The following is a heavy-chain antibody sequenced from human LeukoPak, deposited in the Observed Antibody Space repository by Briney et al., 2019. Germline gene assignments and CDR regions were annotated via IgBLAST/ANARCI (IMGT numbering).Heavy chain of an antibody. D-gene: IGHD5-18*01. V-gene: IGHV4-59*01. J-gene: IGHJ5*02. CDR2: IYYSGST. Sequence: SETLSLTCTVSGGSISSYYWSWIRQPPGKGLEWIGYIYYSGSTNYDPSLKRRVTISVDTSKNQFSLKLSSVTAADTAVYYCARDRSYEGLNWFDPWGQGTLVTVSS. CDR1: GGSISSYY. CDR3: ARDRSYEGLNWFDP.